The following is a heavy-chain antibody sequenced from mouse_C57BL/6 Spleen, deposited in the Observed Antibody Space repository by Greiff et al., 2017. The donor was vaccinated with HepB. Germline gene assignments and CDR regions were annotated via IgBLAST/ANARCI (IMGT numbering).Heavy chain of an antibody. Sequence: QVQLKQPGAELVKPGASVKMSCKASGYTFTSYWITWVKQRPGQGLEWIGDIYPGSGSTNYNEKFKSKATLTVDTSSSTAYMQLSSLTSEDSAVYYCARKGSIYYDYGNWYFDVWGTGTTVTVSS. D-gene: IGHD2-4*01. CDR2: IYPGSGST. V-gene: IGHV1-55*01. CDR3: ARKGSIYYDYGNWYFDV. CDR1: GYTFTSYW. J-gene: IGHJ1*03.